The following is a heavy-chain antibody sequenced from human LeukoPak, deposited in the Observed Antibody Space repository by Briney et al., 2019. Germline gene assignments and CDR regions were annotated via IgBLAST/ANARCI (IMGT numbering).Heavy chain of an antibody. D-gene: IGHD3-10*01. CDR2: ISYDGSNK. CDR1: GFTFSSYG. V-gene: IGHV3-30*18. CDR3: AKDVYGSGN. Sequence: GGSLRLSCAASGFTFSSYGMHWVRQAPGKGLEWVAVISYDGSNKYYADSVKGRFTISRDNSKNTPYLQMNSLRAEDTAVYYCAKDVYGSGNWGQGTLVTVSS. J-gene: IGHJ4*02.